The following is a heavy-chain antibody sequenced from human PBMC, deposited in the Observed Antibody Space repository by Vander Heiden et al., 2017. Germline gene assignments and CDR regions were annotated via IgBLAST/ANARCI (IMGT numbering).Heavy chain of an antibody. V-gene: IGHV1-18*01. CDR3: ALISSSGWYPHY. Sequence: QVQLVQPGAEVKKPGASVKVPWKAPGYTFTSYGISWVRQAPGQWLEWMGWISAYKGNTNYAYKLQGRVTMTTDTSSSTAYMELRSPRSDDTAVYCCALISSSGWYPHYWVDGTLVTVSS. D-gene: IGHD6-19*01. J-gene: IGHJ4*01. CDR2: ISAYKGNT. CDR1: GYTFTSYG.